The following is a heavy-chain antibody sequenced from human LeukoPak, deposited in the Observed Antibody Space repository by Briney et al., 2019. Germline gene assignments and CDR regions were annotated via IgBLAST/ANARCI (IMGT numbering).Heavy chain of an antibody. CDR1: GGSISSYY. Sequence: SETLSLTCTVSGGSISSYYWGWIRQPPGKGLEWIGSIYYSGSTYYNPSLKSRVTISVDTSKNQFSLKLSSVTAADTAVYYCARVTAMAAAFDYWGQGTLVTVSS. D-gene: IGHD5-18*01. J-gene: IGHJ4*02. V-gene: IGHV4-39*07. CDR2: IYYSGST. CDR3: ARVTAMAAAFDY.